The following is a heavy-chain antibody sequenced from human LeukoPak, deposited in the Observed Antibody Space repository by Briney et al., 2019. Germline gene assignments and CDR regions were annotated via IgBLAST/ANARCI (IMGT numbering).Heavy chain of an antibody. CDR2: AHRSAAS. CDR1: GVYVSTGSYY. Sequence: SHTLTLTCTVSGVYVSTGSYYWAWIRQPAGNGLEWIGRAHRSAASNYNPSLKDRVIISMVLPNNQFSLRLTSVTAADTAKYYCARDFFRGYYSYLDVWGKGTTVIVSS. V-gene: IGHV4-61*02. CDR3: ARDFFRGYYSYLDV. D-gene: IGHD2/OR15-2a*01. J-gene: IGHJ6*03.